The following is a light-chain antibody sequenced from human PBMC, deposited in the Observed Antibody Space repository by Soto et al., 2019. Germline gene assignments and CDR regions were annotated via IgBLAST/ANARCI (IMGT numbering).Light chain of an antibody. CDR1: QGISIY. Sequence: DIHMTQSPSSLSASVGDRVTITCRASQGISIYLAWFQQKPGKVPKLLIYAASTLQSGVPSRFSGSGSGTDFTLTISSLQPEDVATYYCQKYNSAPLTFGGGTKVEIK. J-gene: IGKJ4*01. CDR2: AAS. CDR3: QKYNSAPLT. V-gene: IGKV1-27*01.